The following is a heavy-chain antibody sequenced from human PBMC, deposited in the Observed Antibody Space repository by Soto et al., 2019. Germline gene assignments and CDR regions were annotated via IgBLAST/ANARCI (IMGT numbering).Heavy chain of an antibody. CDR3: AKAAGGVWFGTFGY. CDR2: ISGSGGST. V-gene: IGHV3-23*01. Sequence: PGGSLRLSCASSGFTFISYAMSWVRQAPGKGLEWVSAISGSGGSTYYADSVKGRFTISRDNSKNTLYLQMNSLRAEDTAVYYCAKAAGGVWFGTFGYWGQGTLVTVSS. D-gene: IGHD3-10*01. CDR1: GFTFISYA. J-gene: IGHJ4*02.